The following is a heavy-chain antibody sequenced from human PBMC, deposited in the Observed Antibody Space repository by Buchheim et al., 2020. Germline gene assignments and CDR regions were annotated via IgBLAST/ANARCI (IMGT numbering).Heavy chain of an antibody. Sequence: QLQLQESGPGLVKPSETLSLTCTVSGGSVTSSSYYWGWIRQPPEKGLEWIGTIYYSGSTYYNPSLKSRVTISIDTSKKHFSLELSSVTAADTAVYYCARDPEGSCSGGICYSISFDPWGQGTL. CDR3: ARDPEGSCSGGICYSISFDP. J-gene: IGHJ5*02. D-gene: IGHD2-15*01. CDR1: GGSVTSSSYY. CDR2: IYYSGST. V-gene: IGHV4-39*07.